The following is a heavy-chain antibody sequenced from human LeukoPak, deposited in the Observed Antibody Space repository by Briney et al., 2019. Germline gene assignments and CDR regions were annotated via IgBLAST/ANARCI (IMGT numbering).Heavy chain of an antibody. D-gene: IGHD3-22*01. J-gene: IGHJ5*02. Sequence: GGSLRLSCSASGFTFSRYAMHWARQAPGKGLEYVSATGTNGNTYYADSVKGRFTISRDNSKNTLYLQMSSLRAEDTAVYHCVKDDSYHYDTSTYVAWGQGTLVTVSS. CDR2: TGTNGNT. CDR1: GFTFSRYA. CDR3: VKDDSYHYDTSTYVA. V-gene: IGHV3-64D*06.